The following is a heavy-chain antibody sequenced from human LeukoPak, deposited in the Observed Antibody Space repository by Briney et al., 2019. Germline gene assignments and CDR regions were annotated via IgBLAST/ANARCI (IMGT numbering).Heavy chain of an antibody. J-gene: IGHJ4*02. CDR2: IHSSGGS. V-gene: IGHV4-4*09. Sequence: SETLFLTCTVSGASISNYYWSRIRQTPEKGLEWMGHIHSSGGSSYYPSLKSRLTLSIDTSRNQLSLKLPSVTAADTAVYFCARLGSYHDFWGQGALVTVSS. D-gene: IGHD1-26*01. CDR3: ARLGSYHDF. CDR1: GASISNYY.